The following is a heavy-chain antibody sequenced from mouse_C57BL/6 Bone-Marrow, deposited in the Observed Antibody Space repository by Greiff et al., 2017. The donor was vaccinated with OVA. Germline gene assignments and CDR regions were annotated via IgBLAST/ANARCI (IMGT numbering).Heavy chain of an antibody. J-gene: IGHJ2*01. CDR1: GYSITSGYD. D-gene: IGHD1-1*01. V-gene: IGHV3-1*01. CDR2: ISYSGST. CDR3: ARELRFYYFDF. Sequence: EVKLQESGPGMVKPSQSLSLTCTVTGYSITSGYDWHWIRHFPGNKLEWMGYISYSGSTNYNPSLKSRISITHDPSKNHFFLKLNSVTTEDPATYYCARELRFYYFDFWGQGTTLTVSS.